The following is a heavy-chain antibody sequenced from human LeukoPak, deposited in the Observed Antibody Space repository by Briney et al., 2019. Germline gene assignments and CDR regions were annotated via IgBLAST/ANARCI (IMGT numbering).Heavy chain of an antibody. J-gene: IGHJ4*02. CDR2: INPSGGST. CDR3: ARDSLADYCDSSGYQKRFDY. D-gene: IGHD3-22*01. CDR1: GYTFTSYY. V-gene: IGHV1-46*01. Sequence: GASVKVSCKASGYTFTSYYMHWVRQAPGLGLEWMGIINPSGGSTSYAQKFQGRVTMTRDTSTSTVYMELSSLRSEDTAVYYCARDSLADYCDSSGYQKRFDYWGQGTLVTVSS.